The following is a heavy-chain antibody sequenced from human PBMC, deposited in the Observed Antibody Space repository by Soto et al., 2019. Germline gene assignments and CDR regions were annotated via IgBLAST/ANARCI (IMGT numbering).Heavy chain of an antibody. V-gene: IGHV3-23*01. CDR3: AKDLGYSYGYGPVDY. CDR2: ISGSGGST. J-gene: IGHJ4*02. Sequence: EVQLLESGGGLVQPGGSLRLSCAASGFTFSSYAMSWVRQAPGKGLEWVSAISGSGGSTYYADSVKGRFTISRDNSKNTLYMQMNSLRAVDTAVYYCAKDLGYSYGYGPVDYWGQGTLVTVSS. CDR1: GFTFSSYA. D-gene: IGHD5-18*01.